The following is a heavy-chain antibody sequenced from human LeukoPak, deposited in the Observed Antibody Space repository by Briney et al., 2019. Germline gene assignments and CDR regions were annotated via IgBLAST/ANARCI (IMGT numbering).Heavy chain of an antibody. CDR2: TYYRSKWYN. CDR1: GDSVSSNSS. V-gene: IGHV6-1*01. Sequence: SQTLSLTCAISGDSVSSNSSWNWLRQSPSRGLEWLGRTYYRSKWYNDYVVSVKSRININPDTSKNQFSPQLNSVTPEDTAVYYCARGGQGDGYSADEAFDIWGQGTMVTVS. CDR3: ARGGQGDGYSADEAFDI. D-gene: IGHD5-18*01. J-gene: IGHJ3*02.